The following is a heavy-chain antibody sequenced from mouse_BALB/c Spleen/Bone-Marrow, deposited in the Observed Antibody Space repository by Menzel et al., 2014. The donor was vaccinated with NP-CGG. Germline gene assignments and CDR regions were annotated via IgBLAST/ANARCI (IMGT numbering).Heavy chain of an antibody. CDR1: GYTFTTYV. CDR2: INPYNDDS. J-gene: IGHJ3*01. V-gene: IGHV1-14*01. D-gene: IGHD1-1*01. CDR3: ARDYYGSTSFAY. Sequence: VQLKQSGPELVEPGASVKMSCKASGYTFTTYVMHWVKQKPGQGLEWIGYINPYNDDSKYNEKFKGKATLTSDKSSSTAYMELSSLTSEDSAVYYCARDYYGSTSFAYWGQGTLVTVSA.